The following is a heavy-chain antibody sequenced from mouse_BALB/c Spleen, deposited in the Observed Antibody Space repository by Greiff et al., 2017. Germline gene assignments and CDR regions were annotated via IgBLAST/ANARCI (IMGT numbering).Heavy chain of an antibody. V-gene: IGHV5-17*02. CDR3: ARTGLLQFAY. CDR2: ISSGSSTI. J-gene: IGHJ3*01. D-gene: IGHD2-3*01. CDR1: GFTFSSFG. Sequence: DVMLVESGGGLVQPGGSRKLSCAASGFTFSSFGMHWVRQAPEKGLEWVAYISSGSSTIYYADTVKGRFTISRDNPKNTLFLQMTSLRSEDTAMYYCARTGLLQFAYWGQGTLVTVSA.